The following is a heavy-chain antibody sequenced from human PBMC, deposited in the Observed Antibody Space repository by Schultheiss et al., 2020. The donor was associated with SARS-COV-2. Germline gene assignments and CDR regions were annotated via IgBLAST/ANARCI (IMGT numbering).Heavy chain of an antibody. CDR3: ARHRVDTAMVYYYGSDELDY. CDR2: IYYSGST. D-gene: IGHD5-18*01. V-gene: IGHV4-61*08. CDR1: GGSISSGGYS. Sequence: SETLSLTCAVSGGSISSGGYSWSWIRQPPGKGLEWIGYIYYSGSTNYNPSLKSRVTISVDTSKNQFSLKLSSVTAADTAVYYCARHRVDTAMVYYYGSDELDYWGQGTLVTVSS. J-gene: IGHJ4*02.